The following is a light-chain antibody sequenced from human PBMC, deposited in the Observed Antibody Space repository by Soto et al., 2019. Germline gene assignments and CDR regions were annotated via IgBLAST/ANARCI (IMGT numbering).Light chain of an antibody. CDR2: DAS. CDR1: QSIIRW. CDR3: QQYDSYSWT. V-gene: IGKV1-5*01. Sequence: DIQMTQSPSTLSASVGDRVTITCRASQSIIRWLAWYQQKPGKAPNLLIYDASKLESGVPSRFSGSGSGTEFILTISSLQPDDFATYYCQQYDSYSWTFGQGTKVEMK. J-gene: IGKJ1*01.